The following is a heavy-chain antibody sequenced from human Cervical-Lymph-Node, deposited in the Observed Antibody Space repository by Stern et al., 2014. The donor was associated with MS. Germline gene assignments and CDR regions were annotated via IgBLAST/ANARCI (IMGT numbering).Heavy chain of an antibody. Sequence: VQLVQSGAEVKKPGSSVKVSCKASGGTFSSYAISWVRQAPGQGLEWMGGIIPIFGTANYAQTVQGRVTISADKSKSTAYMELRSLRSEDTAVYYCARDRRAMVRGVIQNYYYYGMDVWGQGTTVTVSS. J-gene: IGHJ6*02. V-gene: IGHV1-69*06. CDR2: IIPIFGTA. CDR3: ARDRRAMVRGVIQNYYYYGMDV. CDR1: GGTFSSYA. D-gene: IGHD3-10*01.